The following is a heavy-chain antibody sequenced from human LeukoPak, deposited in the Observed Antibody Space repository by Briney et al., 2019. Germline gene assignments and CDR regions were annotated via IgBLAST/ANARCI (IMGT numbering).Heavy chain of an antibody. Sequence: PSATLSLTCAVYGGSFSGYYWSWIRQPPGKGVEWRGKINHSGGTSYNPSLQCRVTISVDTSKNQSTLKLSSVTAADSAVYYCARGRWGYQYLDYWGQGTLVTVSS. V-gene: IGHV4-34*01. CDR2: INHSGGT. D-gene: IGHD2-2*01. CDR1: GGSFSGYY. CDR3: ARGRWGYQYLDY. J-gene: IGHJ4*02.